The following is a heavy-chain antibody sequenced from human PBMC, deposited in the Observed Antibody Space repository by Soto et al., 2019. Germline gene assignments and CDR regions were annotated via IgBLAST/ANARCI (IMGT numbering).Heavy chain of an antibody. J-gene: IGHJ4*02. CDR3: ARTVPGTKY. CDR2: ISGSGDTT. D-gene: IGHD6-19*01. CDR1: GFTFSSYA. V-gene: IGHV3-23*01. Sequence: GGSLRLSCAASGFTFSSYAMSWVRQAPGKGLEWVSGISGSGDTTYYADSVKGRFTISRDNSKNTLYLQMNSLGAEDTAVYYCARTVPGTKYWGQGTLVTVSS.